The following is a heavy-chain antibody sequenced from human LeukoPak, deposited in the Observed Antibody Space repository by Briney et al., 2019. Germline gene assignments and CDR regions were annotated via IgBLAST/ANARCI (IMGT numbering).Heavy chain of an antibody. V-gene: IGHV3-23*05. J-gene: IGHJ6*02. CDR1: GFSFGNYA. CDR3: AKYTYDSGTYSMDV. D-gene: IGHD3-10*01. Sequence: PGGSLRLSCAASGFSFGNYAMSWVRQAPGKGLGWVSALDSSGGGIHYSDSVKGRFTISRDNSKNTLYLQMNSLRAEDTALYYCAKYTYDSGTYSMDVWGQGTTVTVSS. CDR2: LDSSGGGI.